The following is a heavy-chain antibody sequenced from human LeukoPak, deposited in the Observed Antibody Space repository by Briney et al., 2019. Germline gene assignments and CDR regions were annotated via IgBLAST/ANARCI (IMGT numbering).Heavy chain of an antibody. V-gene: IGHV1-2*02. Sequence: ASVKVSCKASGYTFTGYYMYWVRQAPGQGLEWMGWIHPNSGDTNYAQKFQGRVTMTRDTSIGTAYMELRRLRSDDTAVYYCAREQIGPTVRFDPWGQGTLVTVSS. CDR1: GYTFTGYY. CDR3: AREQIGPTVRFDP. J-gene: IGHJ5*02. CDR2: IHPNSGDT. D-gene: IGHD6-6*01.